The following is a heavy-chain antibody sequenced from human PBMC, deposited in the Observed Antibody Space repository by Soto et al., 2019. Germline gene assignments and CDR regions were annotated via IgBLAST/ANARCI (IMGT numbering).Heavy chain of an antibody. CDR2: FGVGETST. Sequence: EVQLLESGGGLVQPGGSLRLSCAARGFTFRNYAMTWVRQAPGKGLEWVSGFGVGETSTYYTDSVKGRFTISRDNSKNTRYLQMDSLRAEDTAVYYCVKVTGVVVNDAFDIWGQGTMVTVSS. J-gene: IGHJ3*02. D-gene: IGHD2-21*01. CDR3: VKVTGVVVNDAFDI. V-gene: IGHV3-23*01. CDR1: GFTFRNYA.